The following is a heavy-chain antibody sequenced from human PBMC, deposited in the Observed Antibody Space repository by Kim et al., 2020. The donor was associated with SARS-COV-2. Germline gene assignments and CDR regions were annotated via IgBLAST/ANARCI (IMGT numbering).Heavy chain of an antibody. Sequence: ADYVKGRFTIARDNAKNSLYLQMNRLRDEDTAVYYCARVRVPSKETDDYWGQGTLVTVSS. J-gene: IGHJ4*02. CDR3: ARVRVPSKETDDY. V-gene: IGHV3-48*02. D-gene: IGHD2-2*01.